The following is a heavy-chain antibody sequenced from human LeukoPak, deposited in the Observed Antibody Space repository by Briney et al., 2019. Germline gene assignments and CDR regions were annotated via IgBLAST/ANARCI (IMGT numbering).Heavy chain of an antibody. V-gene: IGHV3-7*01. CDR1: GFTLSTNA. CDR2: INLDGSQK. J-gene: IGHJ4*02. CDR3: ARKRPNYFDY. Sequence: PGGSLRLSCLTSGFTLSTNAMSWVRQAPGKGPEWVANINLDGSQKYYVDSVKGRFTISRDNAENSLYLQMNSLRAEDTALYYCARKRPNYFDYWGQGTLVTVSS.